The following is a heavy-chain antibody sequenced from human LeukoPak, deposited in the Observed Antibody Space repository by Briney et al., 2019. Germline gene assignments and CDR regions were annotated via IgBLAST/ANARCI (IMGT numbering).Heavy chain of an antibody. CDR1: GGTFSNYA. D-gene: IGHD5-12*01. Sequence: ASVKVSCKAFGGTFSNYAISWVRQAPGQGLEWMGGIISIFGSADYAQKFQGRLTITEDKSTSTAYMELSSLRSEDTAVYYCARAERYSGYSRGFYYFDYWGQGTLVTVYS. V-gene: IGHV1-69*06. CDR3: ARAERYSGYSRGFYYFDY. CDR2: IISIFGSA. J-gene: IGHJ4*02.